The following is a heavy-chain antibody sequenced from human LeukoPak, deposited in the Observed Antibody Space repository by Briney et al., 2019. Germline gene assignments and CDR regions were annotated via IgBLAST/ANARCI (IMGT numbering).Heavy chain of an antibody. J-gene: IGHJ4*02. D-gene: IGHD2-2*01. Sequence: GGSLRLSCAASGFTFSDYYMSWIRQAPGKGLEWVSHISSSGSTISYADSVKGRFTISRDNAKNSLYLQVNSLRAEDTAVYYCARARYCSTTSCSRGNSKLLSYYFAYWGQGTLVTVSS. CDR2: ISSSGSTI. V-gene: IGHV3-11*04. CDR1: GFTFSDYY. CDR3: ARARYCSTTSCSRGNSKLLSYYFAY.